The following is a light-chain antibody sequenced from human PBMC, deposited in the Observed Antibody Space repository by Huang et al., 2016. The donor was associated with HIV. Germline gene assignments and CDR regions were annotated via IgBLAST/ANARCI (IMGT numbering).Light chain of an antibody. CDR1: HEIRNF. V-gene: IGKV1-33*01. Sequence: DIQLTQSPVSLSVSVGDRVTISCQSSHEIRNFLNWYQQKPGKAPKLLIYEASYLQTGVPSRFSASGSGTEFTLTISSLHPEDLATYFCQQYESVPLTFGGGTKVQIK. CDR2: EAS. CDR3: QQYESVPLT. J-gene: IGKJ4*01.